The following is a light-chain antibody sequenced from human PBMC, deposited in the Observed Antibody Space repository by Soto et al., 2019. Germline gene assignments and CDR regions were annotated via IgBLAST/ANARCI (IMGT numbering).Light chain of an antibody. V-gene: IGKV3-15*01. CDR3: QQYNNWPPWT. Sequence: EIAMTQSPATLSVSLGERATLSCRASQSVSSGLAWYQQKPGQAPRLLIYGASTRAAGIPARFSGSGSGTDFTLTISSLQSEDFAVYYCQQYNNWPPWTFGQGTKVEIK. CDR2: GAS. J-gene: IGKJ1*01. CDR1: QSVSSG.